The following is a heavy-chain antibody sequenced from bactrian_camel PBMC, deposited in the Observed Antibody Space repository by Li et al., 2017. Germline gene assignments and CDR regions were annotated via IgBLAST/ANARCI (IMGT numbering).Heavy chain of an antibody. CDR1: GVTFSSYY. D-gene: IGHD2*01. J-gene: IGHJ4*01. CDR3: TADPTRYGPGYYKPWRLDEYLY. CDR2: TSVGGDT. Sequence: QVQLVESGGGSVQSGGSLRLSCAASGVTFSSYYMSWVRQAPGKGLGWGSGTSVGGDTYYADVVKGRFTISRDNAENTLYLQMNSLDPEDTARYHCTADPTRYGPGYYKPWRLDEYLYRGQGTQVTVS. V-gene: IGHV3S5*01.